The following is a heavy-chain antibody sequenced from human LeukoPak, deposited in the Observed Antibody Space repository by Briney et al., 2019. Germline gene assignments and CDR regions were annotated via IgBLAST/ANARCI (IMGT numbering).Heavy chain of an antibody. CDR3: AKDLGSYSSGYYYVGGPFDY. CDR1: GFTFSSYG. D-gene: IGHD3-22*01. Sequence: PGGTLRLSCAASGFTFSSYGMSWVRQAPGKGLEWVSAISGSGGSTYYADSVKGRFTISRDNSKNTLYLQMNSLRAEDTAVYYCAKDLGSYSSGYYYVGGPFDYWGQGTLVTVSS. J-gene: IGHJ4*02. CDR2: ISGSGGST. V-gene: IGHV3-23*01.